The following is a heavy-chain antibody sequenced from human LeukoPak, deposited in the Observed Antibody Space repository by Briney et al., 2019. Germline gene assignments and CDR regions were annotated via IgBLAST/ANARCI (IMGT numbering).Heavy chain of an antibody. CDR2: IRYDVGKK. Sequence: AGALTLSCAASGFTLSSYGMHWVRQAPGRGLEWVAVIRYDVGKKYYAHSVKGRFTISRDNSKYTLYLQMNSLRAEDRAVYYCARYTATNWSGYYHWGQGTLVTVSS. J-gene: IGHJ4*02. D-gene: IGHD3-3*01. CDR1: GFTLSSYG. V-gene: IGHV3-33*01. CDR3: ARYTATNWSGYYH.